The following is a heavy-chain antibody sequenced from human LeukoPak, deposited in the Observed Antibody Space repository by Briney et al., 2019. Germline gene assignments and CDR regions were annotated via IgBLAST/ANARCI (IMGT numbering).Heavy chain of an antibody. CDR2: INPSGGST. CDR3: ARVIGQQLDRNWFDP. D-gene: IGHD6-13*01. V-gene: IGHV1-46*01. Sequence: ASVKVSCKASGYTFTSYYMHWVRQAPGQGLEWMGIINPSGGSTSYAQKFQGRVTMIRDMSTSTVYMELSSLRSEDTAVYYCARVIGQQLDRNWFDPWGQGTLVTVSS. CDR1: GYTFTSYY. J-gene: IGHJ5*02.